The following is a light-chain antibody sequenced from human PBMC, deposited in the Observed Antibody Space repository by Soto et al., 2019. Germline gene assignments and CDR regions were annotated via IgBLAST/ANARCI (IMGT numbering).Light chain of an antibody. CDR2: GVN. Sequence: QSVLTQPASVSGSPGQSITISCTGTSSDVGSHNFVSWHQQHPGKAPKFMIYGVNNRPSGVSNRFSGSKSGNTASLTISGLQAEDEADYYRSSYTSTNTWVFGGGTKLTVL. V-gene: IGLV2-14*01. CDR3: SSYTSTNTWV. J-gene: IGLJ3*02. CDR1: SSDVGSHNF.